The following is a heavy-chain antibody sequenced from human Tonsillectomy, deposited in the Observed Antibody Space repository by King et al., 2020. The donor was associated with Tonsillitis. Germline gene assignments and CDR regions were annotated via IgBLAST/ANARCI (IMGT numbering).Heavy chain of an antibody. D-gene: IGHD1-1*01. V-gene: IGHV3-7*03. J-gene: IGHJ6*03. CDR2: IKQDGREK. Sequence: VQLVESGGGLVQPGGSLRLSCAASGFTFSSYWMSWVRQAPGKGLEWVANIKQDGREKYYVDSVKGRFTISRDNAKNSLYLQMNSLRAEDTAVYYFARDQALEVGWNRYYYYYYMDVWGKGTTVTVSS. CDR3: ARDQALEVGWNRYYYYYYMDV. CDR1: GFTFSSYW.